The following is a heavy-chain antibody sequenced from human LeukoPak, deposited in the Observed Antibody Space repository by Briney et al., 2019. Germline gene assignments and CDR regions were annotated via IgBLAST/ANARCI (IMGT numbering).Heavy chain of an antibody. CDR3: ARRGGSGRAFDY. Sequence: SETLSLTCSVSGASISGGTYYWGWIRQPPGKGLEWIGSIYYTGSTYDNPSLKSRVTISVDTSKNQFSLKLSSVTAADTAVYYCARRGGSGRAFDYWGQGTLVTLSS. J-gene: IGHJ4*02. D-gene: IGHD1-26*01. CDR2: IYYTGST. V-gene: IGHV4-39*01. CDR1: GASISGGTYY.